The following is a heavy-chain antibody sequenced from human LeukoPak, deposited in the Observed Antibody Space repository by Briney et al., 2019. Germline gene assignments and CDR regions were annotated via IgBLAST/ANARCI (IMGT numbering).Heavy chain of an antibody. CDR1: GFTFSSYS. Sequence: GGSLRLSCAASGFTFSSYSMNWVRQAPGKGLEWVSYISSISSSSTYYADSVKGRFTISRDNSKNTLYLQMNSLRAEDTALYYCAKDTWQFAPDYYYYMDVWGKGTTVTVSS. CDR3: AKDTWQFAPDYYYYMDV. V-gene: IGHV3-48*01. D-gene: IGHD2-21*01. CDR2: ISSISSSST. J-gene: IGHJ6*03.